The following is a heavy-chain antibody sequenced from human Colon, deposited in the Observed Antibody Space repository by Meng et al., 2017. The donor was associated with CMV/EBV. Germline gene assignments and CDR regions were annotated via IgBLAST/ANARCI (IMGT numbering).Heavy chain of an antibody. Sequence: SGYTFTDYYLHWVRPAPGQGPEWMGWLNPNSGATYYAQKFQGRVTLTRDTSINTAYMELSRPISDDTAVYFCATAGGTNFYSYYFDYWGQEPWSPS. D-gene: IGHD2/OR15-2a*01. CDR1: GYTFTDYY. CDR2: LNPNSGAT. CDR3: ATAGGTNFYSYYFDY. V-gene: IGHV1-2*02. J-gene: IGHJ4*01.